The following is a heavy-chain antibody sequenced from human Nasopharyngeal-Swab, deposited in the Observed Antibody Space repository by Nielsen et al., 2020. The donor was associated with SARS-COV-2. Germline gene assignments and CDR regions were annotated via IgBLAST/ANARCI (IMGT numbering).Heavy chain of an antibody. CDR1: GFTFSSYS. CDR2: ISSSSSYI. Sequence: GESLKISCAASGFTFSSYSMNWGRQAPGKGLEGGASISSSSSYIYYADSVKGRFTISRDNAKNSLYLQMNSLRAEDTAVYYCARVDADYDFWSGSKSGLFDYWGQGTLVTVSS. J-gene: IGHJ4*02. CDR3: ARVDADYDFWSGSKSGLFDY. V-gene: IGHV3-21*01. D-gene: IGHD3-3*01.